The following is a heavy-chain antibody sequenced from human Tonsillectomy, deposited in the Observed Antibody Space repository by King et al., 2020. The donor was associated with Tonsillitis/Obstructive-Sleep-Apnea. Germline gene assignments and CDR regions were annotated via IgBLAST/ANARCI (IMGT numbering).Heavy chain of an antibody. CDR3: ARGEAVADKGLWDYYHFYMDV. J-gene: IGHJ6*03. Sequence: QLVQSGAEVKKPGASVKVSCKASGDTFPSDVMYWVRQAPGQRLEWMGWINAGNGNTKYSQRFQGRVTITWDTSASTAYMELNSLRSEDTAVYYCARGEAVADKGLWDYYHFYMDVWGKGTTVTVSS. CDR1: GDTFPSDV. D-gene: IGHD6-19*01. V-gene: IGHV1-3*01. CDR2: INAGNGNT.